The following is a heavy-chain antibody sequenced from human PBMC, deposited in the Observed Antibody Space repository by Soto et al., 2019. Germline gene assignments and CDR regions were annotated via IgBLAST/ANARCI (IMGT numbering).Heavy chain of an antibody. J-gene: IGHJ2*01. V-gene: IGHV1-2*02. D-gene: IGHD1-1*01. Sequence: ASVKVSCKASGYTFTGYYMHWVRQAPGQGLEWMGWINPNSGGTNYAQKFQGRVTMTTDTSTSTAYMELRSLRSDDTAVYYCAGDCGTNDRHLGWYFDLWGRGTLVTVSS. CDR3: AGDCGTNDRHLGWYFDL. CDR1: GYTFTGYY. CDR2: INPNSGGT.